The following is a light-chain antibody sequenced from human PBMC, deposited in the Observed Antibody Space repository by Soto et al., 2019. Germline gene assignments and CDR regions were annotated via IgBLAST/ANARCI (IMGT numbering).Light chain of an antibody. V-gene: IGKV1-39*01. CDR3: QQSHSTPYT. CDR1: QSISRN. J-gene: IGKJ2*01. CDR2: AAR. Sequence: DIQLTQSPSALSPSVGDRITLSCRASQSISRNLNWYQQMPGKAPSLLIYAARDLQSGVPGRFSGSGSGTEFNLTISSLQPEDLATYYCQQSHSTPYTFGQGTKLEI.